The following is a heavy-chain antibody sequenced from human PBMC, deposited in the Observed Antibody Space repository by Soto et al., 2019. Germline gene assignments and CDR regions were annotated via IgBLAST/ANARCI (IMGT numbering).Heavy chain of an antibody. J-gene: IGHJ6*02. CDR1: GFTFSSYA. CDR3: ARDPEPYSSSWYPGGMDV. V-gene: IGHV3-64*01. CDR2: ISSNGGST. Sequence: EVQLVESGGGLVQPGGSLRLSCAASGFTFSSYAMHWVRQAPGKGLEYVSAISSNGGSTYYANSVKGRFTISRDNSKNTLYLQRGSLRAEDMAVYYCARDPEPYSSSWYPGGMDVWGQGTTVTVSS. D-gene: IGHD6-13*01.